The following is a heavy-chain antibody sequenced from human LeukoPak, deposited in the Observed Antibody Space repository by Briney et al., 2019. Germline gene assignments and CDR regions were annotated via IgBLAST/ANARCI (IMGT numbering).Heavy chain of an antibody. CDR2: IYHSGNT. J-gene: IGHJ4*02. CDR3: ARVPYSGSYYDY. D-gene: IGHD1-26*01. CDR1: GGSISSGGYY. Sequence: SQTLSLTCTVSGGSISSGGYYWSWIRQHPGKSLEWIGYIYHSGNTYYNPSLKSRVTISVDTSKNQFSLKLSSVTAADTAVYYCARVPYSGSYYDYWGQGTLVTVSP. V-gene: IGHV4-31*03.